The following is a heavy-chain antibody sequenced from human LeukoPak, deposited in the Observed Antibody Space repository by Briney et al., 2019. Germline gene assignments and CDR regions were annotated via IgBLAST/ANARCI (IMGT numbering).Heavy chain of an antibody. CDR1: GFTFSSYG. D-gene: IGHD6-19*01. CDR3: AKDHLPGIVVADRDY. J-gene: IGHJ4*02. CDR2: ISYDGSNK. Sequence: GGSLRLSCAASGFTFSSYGMHWVRQAPGKGLEWVAVISYDGSNKYYADSVKGRFTISRDNSKNMLYLQINSLRAEDTAVYYCAKDHLPGIVVADRDYWGQGTLVTVSS. V-gene: IGHV3-33*05.